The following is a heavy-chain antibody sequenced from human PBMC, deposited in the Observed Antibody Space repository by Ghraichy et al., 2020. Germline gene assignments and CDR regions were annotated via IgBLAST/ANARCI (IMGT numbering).Heavy chain of an antibody. J-gene: IGHJ4*02. CDR3: ARDAYYGSGRAVFDY. CDR2: ISRSSSTK. D-gene: IGHD3-10*01. CDR1: GFTFSSYS. V-gene: IGHV3-48*02. Sequence: GGSLRLSCAASGFTFSSYSINWVRQAPGKGLEWVSYISRSSSTKYYADSVKGRFTISRDNAKNSLYLQMDSLGDEDTAVYYCARDAYYGSGRAVFDYWGQGTLVTVSS.